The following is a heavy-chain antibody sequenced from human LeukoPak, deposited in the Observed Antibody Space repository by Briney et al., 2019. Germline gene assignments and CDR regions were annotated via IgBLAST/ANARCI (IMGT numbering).Heavy chain of an antibody. CDR1: GYTFTSYD. Sequence: GASVTVSFKASGYTFTSYDINWVGHANGHGLELMGWMNPNSGNTGYAQKFQGRVTMTRNTSISTAYMELSSLRSEDTAVYYCARRLREDWYFDLWGRGTLVTVSS. J-gene: IGHJ2*01. CDR3: ARRLREDWYFDL. CDR2: MNPNSGNT. D-gene: IGHD4-17*01. V-gene: IGHV1-8*01.